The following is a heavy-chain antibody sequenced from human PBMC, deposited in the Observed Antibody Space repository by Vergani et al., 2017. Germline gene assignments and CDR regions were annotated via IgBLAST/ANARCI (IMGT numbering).Heavy chain of an antibody. Sequence: QVQLVQSGAEVKKPGSSVKVSCKASGGTFSSYAISWVRQAPGQGLEWMGAIIPIFGTANYAQKFQGRVTITADESTSTAYMELSSLSSEGTAVYYCARGDGFRAVNTEGEGMDVWGQGTMVTVSS. J-gene: IGHJ6*02. V-gene: IGHV1-69*01. CDR3: ARGDGFRAVNTEGEGMDV. CDR1: GGTFSSYA. CDR2: IIPIFGTA. D-gene: IGHD4-17*01.